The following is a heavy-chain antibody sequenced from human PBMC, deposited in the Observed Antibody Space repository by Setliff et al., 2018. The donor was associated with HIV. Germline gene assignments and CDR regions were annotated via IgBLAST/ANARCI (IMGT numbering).Heavy chain of an antibody. J-gene: IGHJ4*02. CDR1: GYTFSSYA. V-gene: IGHV1-18*01. Sequence: ASVKVSCKASGYTFSSYALTWVRQAPGQGLEWMGSINLYKDDTHYAQKFQDRVAMTADTSTNTVYMELRSLRSDDTAVYYCARYALCSDDCSDEGADIWGQGTLVTVS. CDR3: ARYALCSDDCSDEGADI. CDR2: INLYKDDT. D-gene: IGHD2-21*01.